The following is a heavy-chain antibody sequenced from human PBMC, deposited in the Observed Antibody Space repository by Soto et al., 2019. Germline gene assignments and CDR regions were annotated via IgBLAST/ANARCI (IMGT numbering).Heavy chain of an antibody. V-gene: IGHV3-23*01. J-gene: IGHJ4*02. CDR3: AKDRGGYGSGSYPIDY. CDR2: ISGSGGST. Sequence: GGSLRLSCAASGFTFSSYAMSWVRQAPGKGLEWVSAISGSGGSTYYADSVKGRFTISRDNSKNTLYLQMNSLRAEDTAVYYCAKDRGGYGSGSYPIDYWGQGTLVTASS. CDR1: GFTFSSYA. D-gene: IGHD3-10*01.